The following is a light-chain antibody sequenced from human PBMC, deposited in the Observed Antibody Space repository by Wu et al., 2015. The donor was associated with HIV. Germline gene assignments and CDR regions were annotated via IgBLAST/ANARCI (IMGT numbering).Light chain of an antibody. J-gene: IGKJ1*01. CDR2: DAS. V-gene: IGKV3-11*01. CDR3: QQRSNWPWT. Sequence: IVLTQSPVILSLSPGERATLSCRASETVINSLAWYQQRPGQAPRLLIYDASKRASDIPDRFSGSGSGTGFTLTISSLEPEDFALYYCQQRSNWPWTFGQGTKVEFK. CDR1: ETVINS.